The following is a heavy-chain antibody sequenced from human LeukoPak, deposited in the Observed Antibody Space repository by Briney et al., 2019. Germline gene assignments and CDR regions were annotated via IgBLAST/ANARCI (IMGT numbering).Heavy chain of an antibody. D-gene: IGHD5-12*01. J-gene: IGHJ4*02. CDR2: IKNDGSDK. V-gene: IGHV3-7*01. CDR3: VNLGYSD. CDR1: GFTFSMYS. Sequence: GGSLRLSCAASGFTFSMYSMSWVRQAPGKGLEWVATIKNDGSDKYYVDSVKGRFTLSRDNAKNSVYLQMNSLRVEDTAVYYCVNLGYSDGGQGTLVTVSS.